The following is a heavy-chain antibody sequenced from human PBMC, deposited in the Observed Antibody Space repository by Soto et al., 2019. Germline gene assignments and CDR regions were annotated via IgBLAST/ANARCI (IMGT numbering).Heavy chain of an antibody. CDR1: GFTFSSYG. V-gene: IGHV3-33*01. Sequence: QVQLVESGGGVVQPGRSLRLSCAASGFTFSSYGMHWVRQAPGKGLEWVAVIWYDGSNKYYADSVKGRFTISRDNSKNTLYLQMNSLRAEDTAVYYCAREGTSIAARPLDYWGQGTLVTVSS. D-gene: IGHD6-6*01. CDR3: AREGTSIAARPLDY. CDR2: IWYDGSNK. J-gene: IGHJ4*02.